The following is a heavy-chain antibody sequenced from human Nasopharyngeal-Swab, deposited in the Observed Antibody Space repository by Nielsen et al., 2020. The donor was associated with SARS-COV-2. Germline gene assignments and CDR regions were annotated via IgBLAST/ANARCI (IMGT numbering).Heavy chain of an antibody. Sequence: WSRQSPSRGLEWLGRTYYRSKWYNDYAVSVKSRITINPDTSKNQFSLQLNSVTPEDTAVYYCAKGVVVVAGYYFDYWGQGTLVTVSS. D-gene: IGHD2-15*01. CDR3: AKGVVVVAGYYFDY. V-gene: IGHV6-1*01. J-gene: IGHJ4*02. CDR2: TYYRSKWYN.